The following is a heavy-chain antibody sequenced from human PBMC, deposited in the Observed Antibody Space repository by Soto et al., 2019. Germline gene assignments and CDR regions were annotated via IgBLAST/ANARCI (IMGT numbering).Heavy chain of an antibody. CDR3: ARDYYDSSGYYSRPFHIGPGRFWFDP. V-gene: IGHV3-30-3*01. CDR2: ISYDGSNK. D-gene: IGHD3-22*01. CDR1: GFPSSSYA. J-gene: IGHJ5*02. Sequence: PGGSLRLSCAASGFPSSSYAMHWVRPAPAKGLEWVAVISYDGSNKYYADSVKGRFTISRDNSKNTLYLQMNSLRAEDTAVYYWARDYYDSSGYYSRPFHIGPGRFWFDPWGQGTLVTVSS.